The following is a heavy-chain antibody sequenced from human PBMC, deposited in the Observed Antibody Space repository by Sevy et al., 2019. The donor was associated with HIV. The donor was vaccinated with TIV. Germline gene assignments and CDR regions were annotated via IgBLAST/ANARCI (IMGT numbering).Heavy chain of an antibody. CDR1: GGSISSSNW. V-gene: IGHV4-4*02. CDR3: ARGQEDDSSGYYSTWFDP. D-gene: IGHD3-22*01. J-gene: IGHJ5*02. Sequence: SETLSLTCAVSGGSISSSNWWSWVRQPPRKGLEWIGEIYRSGSTNYNPSLKSRVTISVDKSKNQFSLKLSSVTAADTAVYYCARGQEDDSSGYYSTWFDPWGQGTLVTVSS. CDR2: IYRSGST.